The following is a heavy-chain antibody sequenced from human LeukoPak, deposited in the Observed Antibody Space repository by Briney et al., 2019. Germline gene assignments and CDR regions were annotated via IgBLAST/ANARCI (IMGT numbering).Heavy chain of an antibody. D-gene: IGHD3-22*01. Sequence: GSLRLSCAASGFTFSSYWVHWVRQASGKGLVWGSRINSDGSSTRYADSVKGRITISRGNAKNTLYLEMNSPRAEDTAVSYYERGPPYDYDSSGASPPLYWGQGTLVTVSS. J-gene: IGHJ4*02. CDR2: INSDGSST. CDR3: ERGPPYDYDSSGASPPLY. V-gene: IGHV3-74*01. CDR1: GFTFSSYW.